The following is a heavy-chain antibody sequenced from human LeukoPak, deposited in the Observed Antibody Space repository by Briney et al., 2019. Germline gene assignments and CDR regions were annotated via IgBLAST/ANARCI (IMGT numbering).Heavy chain of an antibody. CDR3: ARDRTAAAGTRRYYMDV. V-gene: IGHV4-61*02. CDR1: GGSISSGSYY. J-gene: IGHJ6*03. CDR2: IYTSGST. D-gene: IGHD6-13*01. Sequence: SETLSLTCTVSGGSISSGSYYWSWIRQPAGKGLEWIGRIYTSGSTYYNPSLKIRVTISVDTSKNQFSLKLSSVTAADTAVYYCARDRTAAAGTRRYYMDVWGKGTTVTVSS.